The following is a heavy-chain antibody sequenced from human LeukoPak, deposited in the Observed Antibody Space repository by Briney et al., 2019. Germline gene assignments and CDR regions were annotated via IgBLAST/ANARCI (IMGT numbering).Heavy chain of an antibody. V-gene: IGHV3-74*01. Sequence: PGGSLRLSCAASGFTFSDYYMSWIRQAPGKGLVWVSDINSDESRTNYADSVKGRFTISRDNAKNTLYLQMSSLRAEDTALYYCARGLNYWGQGTLVTVSS. CDR1: GFTFSDYY. J-gene: IGHJ4*02. CDR3: ARGLNY. CDR2: INSDESRT.